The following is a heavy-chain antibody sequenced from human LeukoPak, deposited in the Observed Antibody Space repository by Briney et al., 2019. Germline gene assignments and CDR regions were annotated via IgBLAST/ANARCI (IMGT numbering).Heavy chain of an antibody. Sequence: ASVKVSCKASGYTFNKFGITWVRQAPGQGLECMGWISAYNGKTKYTQKFQDRVTMTTDASTTTAYMELRSLRFDDTAVYYCARAEDPAMVNVGDYYYYAMDIWGQGTTVTVSS. J-gene: IGHJ6*02. CDR1: GYTFNKFG. CDR3: ARAEDPAMVNVGDYYYYAMDI. V-gene: IGHV1-18*01. D-gene: IGHD5-18*01. CDR2: ISAYNGKT.